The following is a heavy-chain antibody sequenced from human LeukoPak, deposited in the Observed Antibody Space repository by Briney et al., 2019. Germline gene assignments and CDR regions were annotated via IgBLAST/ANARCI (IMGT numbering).Heavy chain of an antibody. CDR1: GGSISNSSYY. Sequence: SETLSLTCTVSGGSISNSSYYWGWIRQPPGKGLEWIGSIYYSGSTYYNPSLKSRVTISVDTSKNQFSLKLSSVTAADTAVYYCARDSPRNYYDSSGFDYWGQGTLVTASS. J-gene: IGHJ4*02. V-gene: IGHV4-39*01. D-gene: IGHD3-22*01. CDR3: ARDSPRNYYDSSGFDY. CDR2: IYYSGST.